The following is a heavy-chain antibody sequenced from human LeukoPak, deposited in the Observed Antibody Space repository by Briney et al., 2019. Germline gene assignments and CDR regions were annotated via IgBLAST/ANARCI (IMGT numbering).Heavy chain of an antibody. J-gene: IGHJ4*01. CDR2: IYSTGSA. Sequence: SETLSLTCTVSGSSINNNFWTWIRQPPGKGLEWIGHIYSTGSANYNPFLKSRVLISGDTSKNQISLKLTSVTAADTAVYFCARHRDYYDTWGHGTLVTVSS. CDR3: ARHRDYYDT. D-gene: IGHD3-22*01. V-gene: IGHV4-59*08. CDR1: GSSINNNF.